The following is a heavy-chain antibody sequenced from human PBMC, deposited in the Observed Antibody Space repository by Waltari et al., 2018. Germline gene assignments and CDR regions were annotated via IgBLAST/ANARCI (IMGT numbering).Heavy chain of an antibody. CDR3: AREERGGSLSYYYYGMDV. D-gene: IGHD1-26*01. J-gene: IGHJ6*02. Sequence: QVQLVQSGAEVKKPGSSVKVSCKASGGTFSSYAISWVRPAPGQGLEWMGRIIPIFGTANYAQKFQGRVTITADKSTSTAYMELSSLRSEDTAVYYCAREERGGSLSYYYYGMDVWGQGTTVTVSS. CDR2: IIPIFGTA. V-gene: IGHV1-69*08. CDR1: GGTFSSYA.